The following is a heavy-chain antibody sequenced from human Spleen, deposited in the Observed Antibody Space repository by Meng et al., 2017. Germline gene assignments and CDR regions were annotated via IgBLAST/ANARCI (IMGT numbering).Heavy chain of an antibody. D-gene: IGHD3-9*01. V-gene: IGHV1-46*01. Sequence: ASVKVSCKASGYTFTSYYMHWVRQAPGQGLEWMGIINPSGGSTSYAQKFQGRVTMTRDTSTSTVYMELSSLRSEDTAVYYCAREYDILTGPEGFDPWGQGTLVTVSS. CDR2: INPSGGST. J-gene: IGHJ5*02. CDR1: GYTFTSYY. CDR3: AREYDILTGPEGFDP.